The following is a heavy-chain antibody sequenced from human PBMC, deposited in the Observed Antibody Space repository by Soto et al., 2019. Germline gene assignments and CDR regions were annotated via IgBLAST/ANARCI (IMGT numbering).Heavy chain of an antibody. CDR1: GYTFTSYG. J-gene: IGHJ4*02. V-gene: IGHV1-18*04. CDR3: ARVDVVVVAATTAPFDY. D-gene: IGHD2-15*01. CDR2: ISAYNGNT. Sequence: ASVKVSCKASGYTFTSYGISWVRQAPGQGLEWMGWISAYNGNTNYAQKLQGRVTMTTDTSTSTAYMELRSLRSDDTAVYYCARVDVVVVAATTAPFDYWGQGTLVTVSS.